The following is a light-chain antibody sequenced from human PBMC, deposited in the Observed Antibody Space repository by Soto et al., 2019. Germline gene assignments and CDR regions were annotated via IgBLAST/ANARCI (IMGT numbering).Light chain of an antibody. V-gene: IGKV3-15*01. Sequence: EVVMTQSPATLSVSPGEGVTLSCRASQGIGDTLAWYQHKPGQAPRLLIFGASTRATGIPARFSGSGSETEFTLTISSLQSEDFAVYYCQQYTDWPLTFGQGTKVDIK. CDR2: GAS. CDR3: QQYTDWPLT. J-gene: IGKJ1*01. CDR1: QGIGDT.